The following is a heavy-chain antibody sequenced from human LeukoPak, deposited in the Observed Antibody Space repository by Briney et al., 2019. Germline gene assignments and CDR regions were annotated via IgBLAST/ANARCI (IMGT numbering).Heavy chain of an antibody. CDR2: ISSSSSYI. CDR3: VRWIASGSGIYWYFDV. CDR1: GFTFRSYS. V-gene: IGHV3-21*01. Sequence: GGSLRLSCEVSGFTFRSYSMNWVRQAPGKGLEWVSSISSSSSYIHYADSVKGRFTISRDNAKNSVYLQMNSLRAEDTAVYYCVRWIASGSGIYWYFDVWGRGTLVTVSS. D-gene: IGHD1-26*01. J-gene: IGHJ2*01.